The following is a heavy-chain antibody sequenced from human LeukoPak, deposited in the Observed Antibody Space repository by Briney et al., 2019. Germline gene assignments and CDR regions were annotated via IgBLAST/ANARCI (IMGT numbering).Heavy chain of an antibody. CDR1: GGSISNYY. Sequence: SETLSLTCTVSGGSISNYYWSWIRQPPGKGLEWIGYIYYSGSTNYSPSLKSRVTISVDTSKNQFSLKLSSVTAADTAVYYCARDRYYGSGSYYNWGQGTLVTVSS. CDR3: ARDRYYGSGSYYN. CDR2: IYYSGST. V-gene: IGHV4-59*01. D-gene: IGHD3-10*01. J-gene: IGHJ4*02.